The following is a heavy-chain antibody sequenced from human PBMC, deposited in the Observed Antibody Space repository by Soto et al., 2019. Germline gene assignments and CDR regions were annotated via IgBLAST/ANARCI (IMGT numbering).Heavy chain of an antibody. J-gene: IGHJ3*02. D-gene: IGHD6-13*01. CDR2: ISSSSSYI. Sequence: EVQLVESGGGLVKPGGSLRLSCAASGFTFSSYSMNWVRQAPGKGLEWVSSISSSSSYIYYADSVKGRFTISRDNAKNSLYLQMNSLRAEDTAVYYCARDRVAAAGRQHAFDIWGQGTMVTVSS. CDR3: ARDRVAAAGRQHAFDI. CDR1: GFTFSSYS. V-gene: IGHV3-21*01.